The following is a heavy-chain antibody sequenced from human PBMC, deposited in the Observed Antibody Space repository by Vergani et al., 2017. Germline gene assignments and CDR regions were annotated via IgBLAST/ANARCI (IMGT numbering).Heavy chain of an antibody. D-gene: IGHD1-26*01. CDR1: GGSISSGSYY. V-gene: IGHV4-61*02. CDR3: ARDGTLGHGMDV. J-gene: IGHJ6*02. CDR2: IYTSGST. Sequence: QVQLQESGPGLVKPSQTLSLTCTVPGGSISSGSYYWSWIRQPAGKGLEWIGRIYTSGSTNYNPSLKSRVTISVDTSKNQFSLKLSSVTAADTAVYYCARDGTLGHGMDVWGQGTTVTVSS.